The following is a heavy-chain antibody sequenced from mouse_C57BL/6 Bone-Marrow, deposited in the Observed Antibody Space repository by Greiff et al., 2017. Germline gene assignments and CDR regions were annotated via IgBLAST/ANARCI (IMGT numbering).Heavy chain of an antibody. Sequence: EVHLVESEGGLVQPGSSMKLSCTASGFTFSDYYMAWVRQVPEKGLEWVANINYDGSSTYYLDSLKSRFIISRDNAKNILYLQMSSLKSEDTATYYCARGGWDTGPFDYWGQGTTLTVSS. V-gene: IGHV5-16*01. J-gene: IGHJ2*01. CDR1: GFTFSDYY. D-gene: IGHD4-1*01. CDR2: INYDGSST. CDR3: ARGGWDTGPFDY.